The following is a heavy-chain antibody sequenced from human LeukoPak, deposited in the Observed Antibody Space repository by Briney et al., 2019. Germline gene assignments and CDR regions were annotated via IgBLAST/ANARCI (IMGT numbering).Heavy chain of an antibody. J-gene: IGHJ6*02. CDR1: GFTFSDYA. CDR2: TSYDGSNK. D-gene: IGHD1-7*01. CDR3: VRPSNSYFYYYAMDV. Sequence: GGSLRLSCAASGFTFSDYAMHWVRQAPGKGLEWVSVTSYDGSNKYYADSVKGRFTISRDNSKNMLYLQMDSLRAEDTAVYYCVRPSNSYFYYYAMDVWGQGTTVTVSS. V-gene: IGHV3-30-3*01.